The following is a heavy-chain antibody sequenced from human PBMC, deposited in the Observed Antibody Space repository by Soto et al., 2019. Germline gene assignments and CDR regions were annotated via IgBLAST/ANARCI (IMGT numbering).Heavy chain of an antibody. CDR1: GFSLSTSRVG. CDR2: IYWDDDK. CDR3: AHYRIFGDYMYYFDS. V-gene: IGHV2-5*02. Sequence: QITLKESGPTLVKPTQTLTLTCTFSGFSLSTSRVGVGWIRQPPGKALEWLALIYWDDDKRYSPSLKTRLTIXTDPSXXQVVLTMTNMDPVDTATYYCAHYRIFGDYMYYFDSWGQGTLVTVSS. D-gene: IGHD4-17*01. J-gene: IGHJ4*02.